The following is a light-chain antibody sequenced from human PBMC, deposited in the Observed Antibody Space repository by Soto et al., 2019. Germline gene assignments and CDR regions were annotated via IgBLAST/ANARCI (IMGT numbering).Light chain of an antibody. Sequence: ENRLTQSPGTLSLSPGEGATLSCRASQSIGTNYVAWFQQKPGQAPTLLIYAASRRATGIPDRFSGSGSGTEFTLTISRLEPEDFAVYFCQQYSSTPRTFGQGTKV. CDR1: QSIGTNY. J-gene: IGKJ1*01. CDR3: QQYSSTPRT. V-gene: IGKV3-20*01. CDR2: AAS.